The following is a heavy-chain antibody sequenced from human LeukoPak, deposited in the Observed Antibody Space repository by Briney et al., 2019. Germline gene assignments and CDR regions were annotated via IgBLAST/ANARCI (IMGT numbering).Heavy chain of an antibody. D-gene: IGHD3-9*01. CDR3: ASGYYDILTGYVY. CDR1: GFTFSSYG. Sequence: PGGSLRLSCAASGFTFSSYGMHWVRQAPGKGLEWVAFIRYDGSNKYYADSVKGRFTISRDNSKNTLYLQMNSLRAEDTAVYYCASGYYDILTGYVYWGQGTLVTVSS. CDR2: IRYDGSNK. J-gene: IGHJ4*02. V-gene: IGHV3-30*02.